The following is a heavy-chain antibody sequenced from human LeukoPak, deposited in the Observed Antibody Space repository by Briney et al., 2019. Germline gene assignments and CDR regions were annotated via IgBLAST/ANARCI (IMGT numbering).Heavy chain of an antibody. CDR3: ARGGPGYYLNY. CDR2: IGTAGDT. V-gene: IGHV3-13*01. Sequence: GGSLRLSCAASGFTFSSHDMHWVRQATGKGLEWVSTIGTAGDTYYPGSVKGRFTISRENAKNSLYLQMNILKAGDTAVYYCARGGPGYYLNYWGQGTLVTVSP. CDR1: GFTFSSHD. J-gene: IGHJ4*02.